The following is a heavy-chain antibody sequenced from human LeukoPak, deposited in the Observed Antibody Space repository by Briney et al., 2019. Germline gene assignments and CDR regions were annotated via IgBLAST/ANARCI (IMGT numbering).Heavy chain of an antibody. CDR1: GGSISSGSYY. Sequence: SQTLSLTCTVSGGSISSGSYYWSWIRQPAGKGLEWIGRIYTSGSTNYNPSLKSRVTISVDTTKNQFSLKLSSATGADTAVYYCAREVTIFGVVTRARFDPWGQGTLVTVSS. J-gene: IGHJ5*02. CDR2: IYTSGST. D-gene: IGHD3-3*01. V-gene: IGHV4-61*02. CDR3: AREVTIFGVVTRARFDP.